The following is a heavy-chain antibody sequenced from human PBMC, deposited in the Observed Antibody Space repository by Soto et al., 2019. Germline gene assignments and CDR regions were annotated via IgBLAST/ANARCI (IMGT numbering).Heavy chain of an antibody. V-gene: IGHV1-18*04. CDR2: ISGYNGNT. D-gene: IGHD3-22*01. CDR3: ARDREYYYDSSGNYYDHYGLDV. CDR1: GYTFTDYG. Sequence: QVQLVESGAEVKKPGASVKVSCKASGYTFTDYGISWVRQAPGQGLEWRGWISGYNGNTKYARKFQGRVTMTTDTSTNTDYMELRSRRSDDTAVYYCARDREYYYDSSGNYYDHYGLDVWGQGTTVTVS. J-gene: IGHJ6*02.